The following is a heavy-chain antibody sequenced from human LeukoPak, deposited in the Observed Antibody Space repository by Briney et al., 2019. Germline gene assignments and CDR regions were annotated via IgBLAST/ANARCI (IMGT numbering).Heavy chain of an antibody. J-gene: IGHJ4*02. CDR1: GYTFTSYD. V-gene: IGHV1-8*01. D-gene: IGHD4-17*01. CDR3: ASGPDYGDYRRMGYY. CDR2: MNPNSGNT. Sequence: ASVKVSYKASGYTFTSYDINWVRQATGQGLEWMGWMNPNSGNTGYAQKFQGRVTMTRNTSISTAYMELSSLRSEDTAVYYCASGPDYGDYRRMGYYWGQGTLVTVSS.